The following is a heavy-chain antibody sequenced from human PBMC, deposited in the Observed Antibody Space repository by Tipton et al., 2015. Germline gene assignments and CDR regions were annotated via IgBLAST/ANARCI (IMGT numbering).Heavy chain of an antibody. CDR3: ARDVNGGYYDV. CDR1: GFTFSSYW. CDR2: IKNDGSNK. V-gene: IGHV3-7*01. J-gene: IGHJ3*01. D-gene: IGHD3-10*01. Sequence: SLRLSCAASGFTFSSYWMSWVRQTPGKGLEWVGQIKNDGSNKYYLDSMECRFSISRDNAKNSLYLQMNTLRAEDAGVYYCARDVNGGYYDVWGQGTTVTVSP.